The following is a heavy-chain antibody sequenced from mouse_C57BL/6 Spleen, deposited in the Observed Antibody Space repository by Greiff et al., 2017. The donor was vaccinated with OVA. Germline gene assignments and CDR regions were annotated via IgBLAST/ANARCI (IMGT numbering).Heavy chain of an antibody. J-gene: IGHJ4*01. CDR3: ARRVITTVVATDYAMDY. D-gene: IGHD1-1*01. Sequence: EVMLVESGGGLVQPGGSLKLSCAASGFTFSDYGMAWVRQAPRKGPEWVAFISNLAYSIYYADTVTGRFTISRENAKNTLYLEMSSLRSEDTAMYYCARRVITTVVATDYAMDYWGQGTSVTVSS. V-gene: IGHV5-15*01. CDR1: GFTFSDYG. CDR2: ISNLAYSI.